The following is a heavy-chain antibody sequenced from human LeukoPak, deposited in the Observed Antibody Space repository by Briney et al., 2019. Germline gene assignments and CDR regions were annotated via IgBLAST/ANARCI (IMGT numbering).Heavy chain of an antibody. Sequence: GGSLRLSCAASGFTFSSYSMNWVRQAPGKGLEWVSYISSSSSTIYYADSVKGRFTISRDNAKNSLYLQMNSLRAEDTAVYYCARLQGYCSSTSCPDYWGQGTLVTVSS. CDR2: ISSSSSTI. D-gene: IGHD2-2*01. V-gene: IGHV3-48*04. CDR3: ARLQGYCSSTSCPDY. CDR1: GFTFSSYS. J-gene: IGHJ4*02.